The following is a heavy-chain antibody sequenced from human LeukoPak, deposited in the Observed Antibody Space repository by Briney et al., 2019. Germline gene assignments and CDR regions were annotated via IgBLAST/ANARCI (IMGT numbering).Heavy chain of an antibody. J-gene: IGHJ4*02. CDR1: GFTFSSYI. D-gene: IGHD3-10*01. Sequence: GGSLRLSCAASGFTFSSYIMNWVRQAPGKGLEWVSSISSSSSYIYYADSVKGRFTISRDNAKNSLYLQTNSLRAEDTAVYYCARDKFTGFAVRGVGFDYWGQGTLVTVSS. V-gene: IGHV3-21*01. CDR3: ARDKFTGFAVRGVGFDY. CDR2: ISSSSSYI.